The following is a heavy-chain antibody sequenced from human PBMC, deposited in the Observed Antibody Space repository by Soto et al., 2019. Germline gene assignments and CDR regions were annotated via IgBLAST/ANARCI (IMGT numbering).Heavy chain of an antibody. Sequence: GGSLRLSCAASGFTFSSYGMHWVRQAPGKGLEWVAVISYDGSNKYYADSVKGRFTISRDNSKNTLYLQMNSLRAEDTAVYYCAKTKGYWGQGTLVTVSS. CDR2: ISYDGSNK. J-gene: IGHJ4*02. CDR3: AKTKGY. CDR1: GFTFSSYG. V-gene: IGHV3-30*18.